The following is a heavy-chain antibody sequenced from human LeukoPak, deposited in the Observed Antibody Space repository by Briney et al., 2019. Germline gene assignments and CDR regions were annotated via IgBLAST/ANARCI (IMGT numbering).Heavy chain of an antibody. D-gene: IGHD1-26*01. Sequence: GGSLRLSCAASGFTFSNYGMHWVRQAPGKGLEWVGFIRYDGSNEYYADSVKGRFTISRDNSKNTLYLQMNSLRAEDTAVYYCAREPQWELPPGWGQGTLVTVPS. CDR2: IRYDGSNE. CDR1: GFTFSNYG. J-gene: IGHJ4*02. CDR3: AREPQWELPPG. V-gene: IGHV3-30*02.